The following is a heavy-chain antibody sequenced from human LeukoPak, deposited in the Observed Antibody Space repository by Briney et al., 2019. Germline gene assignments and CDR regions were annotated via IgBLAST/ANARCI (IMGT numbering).Heavy chain of an antibody. D-gene: IGHD3-22*01. CDR1: GGSISSGDYY. V-gene: IGHV4-30-4*08. Sequence: PSETLSLTCTVSGGSISSGDYYWSWIRQPPGKGLEWIGYIYYSGSTYYNPSLKSRVTISVDTSKNQFSLNLSSVTAADTAVYYCVKQWLRNGFDIWGQGTMVTVSS. J-gene: IGHJ3*02. CDR2: IYYSGST. CDR3: VKQWLRNGFDI.